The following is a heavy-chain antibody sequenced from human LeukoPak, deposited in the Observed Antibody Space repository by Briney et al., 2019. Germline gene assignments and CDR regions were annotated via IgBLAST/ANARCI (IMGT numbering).Heavy chain of an antibody. V-gene: IGHV1-18*01. J-gene: IGHJ4*02. CDR2: ISAYNGNT. D-gene: IGHD1-26*01. Sequence: GASVKVSCKASGYTFTSYGISWVGQAPGQGLEWMGWISAYNGNTNYAQKLQGRVTMTTDTSTSTAYMELRSLRSDDTAVYYCARALVGAIEGGDYFDYWGQGTLVTVSS. CDR1: GYTFTSYG. CDR3: ARALVGAIEGGDYFDY.